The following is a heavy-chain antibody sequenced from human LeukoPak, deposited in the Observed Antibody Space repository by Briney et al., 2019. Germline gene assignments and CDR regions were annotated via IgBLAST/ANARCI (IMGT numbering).Heavy chain of an antibody. V-gene: IGHV4-61*01. D-gene: IGHD1-26*01. CDR2: IYNGVNT. CDR1: GASVSSASY. J-gene: IGHJ5*02. CDR3: ARSRAFNSGAFDP. Sequence: SETLSLTCTVSGASVSSASYWNWLRQPPGKGVEWIAHIYNGVNTNYNPSLKSRGTISVDTSKNQFSLRLNSVTAADTAVYYCARSRAFNSGAFDPWGQGSLVTVSS.